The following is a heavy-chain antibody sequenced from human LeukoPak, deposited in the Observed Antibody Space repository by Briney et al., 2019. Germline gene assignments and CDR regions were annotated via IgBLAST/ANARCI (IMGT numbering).Heavy chain of an antibody. Sequence: GGSLRLSCAASGFIFSNYAMSWVRQAPGKGPEWVSAIDNSGAYTWYADSVKGRFTISKDSSSTILYLQMNSLRAEDAAVYFCAKGSAAGRPYYFDYWGQGTLATVSS. CDR1: GFIFSNYA. D-gene: IGHD6-25*01. CDR2: IDNSGAYT. J-gene: IGHJ4*02. CDR3: AKGSAAGRPYYFDY. V-gene: IGHV3-23*01.